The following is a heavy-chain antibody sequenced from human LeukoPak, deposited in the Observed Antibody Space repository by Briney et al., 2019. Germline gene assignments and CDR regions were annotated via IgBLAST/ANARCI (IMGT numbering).Heavy chain of an antibody. CDR2: IYYSGST. V-gene: IGHV4-59*12. CDR3: ARSISGGYYYERGYYFDY. J-gene: IGHJ4*02. D-gene: IGHD3-10*01. Sequence: SETLSLTCTVSGGSISSYYWSWIRQPPGKGLEWIGYIYYSGSTNYNPSLKSRVTISVDTSKNQFSLKLSSVTAADTAVYYCARSISGGYYYERGYYFDYWGQGTLVTVSS. CDR1: GGSISSYY.